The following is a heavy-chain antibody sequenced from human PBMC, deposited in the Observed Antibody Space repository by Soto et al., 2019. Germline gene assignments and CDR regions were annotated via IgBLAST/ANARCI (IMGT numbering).Heavy chain of an antibody. V-gene: IGHV4-30-2*01. CDR2: IYHSGST. J-gene: IGHJ5*02. Sequence: SETLSLTCGVAGGSSSSGGSSWSWIRQPPGKGLEWIGYIYHSGSTYYNPSLKSRVTISVDRSKNQFSLKLSSVTAADTAVYSCARVPGPWGQGTLVTVSS. CDR3: ARVPGP. CDR1: GGSSSSGGSS.